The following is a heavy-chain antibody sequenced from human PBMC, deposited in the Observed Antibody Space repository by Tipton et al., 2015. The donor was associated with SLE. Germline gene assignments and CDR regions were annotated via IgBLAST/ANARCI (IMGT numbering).Heavy chain of an antibody. CDR3: AKSGYYGSGIFDTFDL. V-gene: IGHV4-38-2*02. Sequence: GLVKPSETLSLTCTVSGFSISTGRYWGWIRQSPGKGLEWIGSIFHSGSAYYNPSLKSRVTMSVDTSKNECSVRVRSVTAADTAVYYCAKSGYYGSGIFDTFDLWGQGTMVTVSS. CDR1: GFSISTGRY. D-gene: IGHD3-10*01. J-gene: IGHJ3*01. CDR2: IFHSGSA.